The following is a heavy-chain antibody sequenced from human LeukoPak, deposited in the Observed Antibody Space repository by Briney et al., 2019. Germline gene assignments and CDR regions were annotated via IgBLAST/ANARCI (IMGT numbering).Heavy chain of an antibody. CDR1: RYTFTNYV. CDR2: ISAHNGNT. CDR3: ARDSASTSFPPAYDY. Sequence: GASVKVSCKAARYTFTNYVVTWVRQAPGQGLEWVGWISAHNGNTNYVQKLQDRVKMTTDTSTTTAYMELRNLRSDDTAVYYCARDSASTSFPPAYDYWGQGTVVAVSS. J-gene: IGHJ4*02. V-gene: IGHV1-18*04. D-gene: IGHD3-16*01.